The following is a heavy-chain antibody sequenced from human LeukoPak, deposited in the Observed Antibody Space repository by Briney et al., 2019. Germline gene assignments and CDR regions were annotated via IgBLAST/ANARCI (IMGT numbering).Heavy chain of an antibody. D-gene: IGHD6-19*01. CDR3: ARTRGSSGWYFAQPVDY. Sequence: PSETLSLTCTVSGYSISSGYYWGWIRQPPGKGLEWIGSIYHSGSTYYNPSLKSRVTISVDTSKNQFSLKLSSVTAADTAVYYCARTRGSSGWYFAQPVDYWGQGTLVTVSS. J-gene: IGHJ4*02. V-gene: IGHV4-38-2*02. CDR2: IYHSGST. CDR1: GYSISSGYY.